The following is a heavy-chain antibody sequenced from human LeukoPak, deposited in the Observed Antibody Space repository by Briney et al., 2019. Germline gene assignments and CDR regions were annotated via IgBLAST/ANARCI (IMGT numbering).Heavy chain of an antibody. J-gene: IGHJ3*02. Sequence: PGGSLRLSCAASGFTFSSYSMNWVRQAPGKGLEWVSYISSGSSTIYYADSVKGRFTISRDNAKNSLYLQMNSLRAEDTAVYRCARDGRLEGRDAFDIWGRGTMVTVSS. CDR2: ISSGSSTI. CDR1: GFTFSSYS. D-gene: IGHD1-1*01. CDR3: ARDGRLEGRDAFDI. V-gene: IGHV3-48*01.